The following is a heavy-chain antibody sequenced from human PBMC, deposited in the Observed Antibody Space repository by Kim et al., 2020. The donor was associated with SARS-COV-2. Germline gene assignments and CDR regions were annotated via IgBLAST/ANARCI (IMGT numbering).Heavy chain of an antibody. J-gene: IGHJ4*02. Sequence: GGSLRLSCAASGFTFSSYDMHWVRQATGKGLEWVSAIGTAGDTYYPGSVKGRFTISRENAKNSLYLQMNSLRAGDTAVYYCARGAYCSGGSCYRGVDYWAQGTLVTVSS. V-gene: IGHV3-13*01. CDR3: ARGAYCSGGSCYRGVDY. CDR2: IGTAGDT. CDR1: GFTFSSYD. D-gene: IGHD2-15*01.